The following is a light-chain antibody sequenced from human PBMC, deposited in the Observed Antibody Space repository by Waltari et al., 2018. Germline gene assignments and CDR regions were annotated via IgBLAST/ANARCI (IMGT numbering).Light chain of an antibody. J-gene: IGKJ3*01. Sequence: DIQLTQSPSFLSASVGDRVTIPCLASQGISSYLAWYQQKPGKAPKLLIYAASTLQSGVPSRFSGSGSGTEFTLTISSLQPEDFATYYCQQLNSYPGAFGPGTKVDIK. CDR3: QQLNSYPGA. CDR1: QGISSY. CDR2: AAS. V-gene: IGKV1-9*01.